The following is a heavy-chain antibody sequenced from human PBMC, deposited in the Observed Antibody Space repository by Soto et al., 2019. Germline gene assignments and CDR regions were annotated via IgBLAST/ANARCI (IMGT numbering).Heavy chain of an antibody. CDR3: TTPDMVRGVSRYYYYGMDV. Sequence: GGSLRLSCAASGFTFSNAWRSWVRQAPGKGLEWVGRIKSKTDGGTTDYAAPVKGRFTISRDDSKNTLYLQMNSLKTEDTAVYYCTTPDMVRGVSRYYYYGMDVWGQGTTVTVSS. V-gene: IGHV3-15*01. J-gene: IGHJ6*02. D-gene: IGHD3-10*01. CDR2: IKSKTDGGTT. CDR1: GFTFSNAW.